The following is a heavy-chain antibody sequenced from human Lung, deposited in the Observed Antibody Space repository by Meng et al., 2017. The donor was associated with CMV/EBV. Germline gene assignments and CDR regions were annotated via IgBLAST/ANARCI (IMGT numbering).Heavy chain of an antibody. D-gene: IGHD5-24*01. J-gene: IGHJ5*02. CDR3: ARGNHGMATMGEGFDP. V-gene: IGHV3-30-3*01. Sequence: GGSXRLSCAASGFTYSRYAMHWVRQAPGKGLEWAAVISDDGRTKYYADSLKGRITISRDNSKNTLYLQVDSLRAEDTAIYYCARGNHGMATMGEGFDPWGQGTLVTV. CDR1: GFTYSRYA. CDR2: ISDDGRTK.